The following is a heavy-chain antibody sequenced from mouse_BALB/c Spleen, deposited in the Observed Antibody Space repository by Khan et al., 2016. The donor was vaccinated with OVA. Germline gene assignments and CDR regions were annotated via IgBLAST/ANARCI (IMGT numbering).Heavy chain of an antibody. J-gene: IGHJ2*01. V-gene: IGHV1-7*01. Sequence: QVQLQQSGAELAKPGASVKMSCTASGYTFTSYWMHWIKQRPGQGLEWIGYINPTSGYTDYSQKFKDKATLTADKSSSTAYMQLSSLTSDDSAVYYCVRDRIDYWGQGTALTVSS. CDR3: VRDRIDY. CDR1: GYTFTSYW. CDR2: INPTSGYT.